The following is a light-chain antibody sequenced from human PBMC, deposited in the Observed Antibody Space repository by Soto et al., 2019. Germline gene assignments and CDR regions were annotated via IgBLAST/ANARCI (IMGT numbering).Light chain of an antibody. Sequence: DIQMTQSLSSLSASVGDTVTITCRASQSISNSLSWYQQKPGKAPKFLIYVASTLQRGVPSWFIGSESWTDFTLTISSLQPEDVATNFCQQTFNPPYTFGQGTKLEIK. J-gene: IGKJ2*01. V-gene: IGKV1-39*01. CDR2: VAS. CDR3: QQTFNPPYT. CDR1: QSISNS.